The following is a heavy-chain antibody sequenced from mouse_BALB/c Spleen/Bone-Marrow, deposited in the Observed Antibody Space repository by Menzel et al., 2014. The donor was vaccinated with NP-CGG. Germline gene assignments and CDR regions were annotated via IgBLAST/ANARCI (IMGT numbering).Heavy chain of an antibody. CDR2: IDPETGGT. D-gene: IGHD2-4*01. J-gene: IGHJ3*01. CDR1: GCTFTDYE. V-gene: IGHV1-15*01. Sequence: QVQLQQPGAELVRPGASVTLSCRASGCTFTDYEMHWLKQTPVHGLEWIGAIDPETGGTAYNQKFKGKATLTVDKSSNTAHMELRSLASEDSAVYYCARSGNYDGFAYWGQGTLVTVSA. CDR3: ARSGNYDGFAY.